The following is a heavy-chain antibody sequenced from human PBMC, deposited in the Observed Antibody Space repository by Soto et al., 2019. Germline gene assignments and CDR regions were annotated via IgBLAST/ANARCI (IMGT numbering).Heavy chain of an antibody. J-gene: IGHJ6*03. V-gene: IGHV4-39*01. CDR2: FYYSGST. D-gene: IGHD5-12*01. CDR3: ARISVASRYMDV. CDR1: GGSISSSSYY. Sequence: QLQLEESGPGLVKPSETLSLTCIVSGGSISSSSYYWGWIRQPPGKGLEWIGSFYYSGSTHYSPSLKSRVTISGDTSKNQISLRLSSVTAADTAVYYCARISVASRYMDVWGKGTTVTVSS.